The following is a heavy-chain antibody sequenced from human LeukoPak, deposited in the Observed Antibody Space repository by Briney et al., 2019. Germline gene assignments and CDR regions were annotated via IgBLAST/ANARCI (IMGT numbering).Heavy chain of an antibody. J-gene: IGHJ4*02. D-gene: IGHD2-15*01. V-gene: IGHV3-9*03. CDR1: GFIFVDYA. Sequence: GRSLRLSCAASGFIFVDYAMHWVRQAPGKGLEWVSGISWNSGSIAYADSVKGRFTISRDNAKNSLYLQMNSLRAEDMALYYCAKDVSLGYCSGGSCSAHFDYWGQGTLVTVSS. CDR2: ISWNSGSI. CDR3: AKDVSLGYCSGGSCSAHFDY.